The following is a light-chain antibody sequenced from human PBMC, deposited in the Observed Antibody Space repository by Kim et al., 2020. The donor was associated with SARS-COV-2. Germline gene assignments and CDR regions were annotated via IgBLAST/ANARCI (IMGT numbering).Light chain of an antibody. CDR2: AAS. CDR1: QRISSY. Sequence: DIQMTQSPSSLSASVGDRVTITCRASQRISSYLNWYQQKPGKAPKLLIYAASSLQSGVPSRFSGSGSGTDFTLTISSLQPEDFATYYCQQSYSTRYTFGQGTKVDI. J-gene: IGKJ2*01. CDR3: QQSYSTRYT. V-gene: IGKV1-39*01.